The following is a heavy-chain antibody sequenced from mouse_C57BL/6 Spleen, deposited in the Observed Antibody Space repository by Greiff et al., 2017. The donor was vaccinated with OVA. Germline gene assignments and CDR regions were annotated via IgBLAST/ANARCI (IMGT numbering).Heavy chain of an antibody. J-gene: IGHJ2*01. D-gene: IGHD2-1*01. Sequence: DVMLVESGGGLVKPGGSLKLSCAASGFTFSDYGMHWVRQAPEKGLEWVAYISSGSSTIYYADTVKGRFTISRDNAKNTLFLQMTSLRSEDTAMYYCARERDGNYFDYWGQGTTLTVSS. V-gene: IGHV5-17*01. CDR1: GFTFSDYG. CDR2: ISSGSSTI. CDR3: ARERDGNYFDY.